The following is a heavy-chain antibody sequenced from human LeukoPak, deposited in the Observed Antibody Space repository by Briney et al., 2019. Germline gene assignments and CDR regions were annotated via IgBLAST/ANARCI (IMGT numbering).Heavy chain of an antibody. CDR1: GFTFSSYG. J-gene: IGHJ6*04. Sequence: PGRSLRLSCAASGFTFSSYGMRWVRQAPGKGLEWVAVISYDGSNKYYADSVKGRFTISRDNSKNTLYLQMNSLRAEDTAVYYCAKSRESDYYYGMDVWGKGTTVTVSS. V-gene: IGHV3-30*18. CDR2: ISYDGSNK. D-gene: IGHD3-10*01. CDR3: AKSRESDYYYGMDV.